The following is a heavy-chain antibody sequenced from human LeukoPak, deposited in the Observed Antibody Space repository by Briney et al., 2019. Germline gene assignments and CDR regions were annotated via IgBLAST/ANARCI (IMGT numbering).Heavy chain of an antibody. J-gene: IGHJ4*02. CDR3: AKGAYHFLEIAYFDY. V-gene: IGHV3-23*01. CDR1: GFSVTKDA. D-gene: IGHD2-2*01. Sequence: GGSLRLSCAASGFSVTKDAMNWGRQSPGKGLEWVAVVIGSSGATDYADSVKGRFTISRDNSKKTLFLQKKSLRDEDTAIYYCAKGAYHFLEIAYFDYWGQGALVTVSS. CDR2: VIGSSGAT.